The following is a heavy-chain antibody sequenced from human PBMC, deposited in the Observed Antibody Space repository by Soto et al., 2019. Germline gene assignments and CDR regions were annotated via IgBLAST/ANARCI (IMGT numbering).Heavy chain of an antibody. J-gene: IGHJ4*02. CDR3: EHPGGVPYYHAF. D-gene: IGHD3-10*01. CDR1: GGSLSSSSW. CDR2: IFYSGST. V-gene: IGHV4-4*02. Sequence: PSETLSLTCAVSGGSLSSSSWWSWVRQPPGKTLEWLGEIFYSGSTKYNPSLNSRVTISADQSKNDFSLRLSSVTAADTAVYYCEHPGGVPYYHAFWSQGMLVTVSS.